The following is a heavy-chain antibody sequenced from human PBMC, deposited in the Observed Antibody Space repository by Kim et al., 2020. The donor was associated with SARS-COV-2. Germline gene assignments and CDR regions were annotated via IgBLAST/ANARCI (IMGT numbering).Heavy chain of an antibody. CDR1: GDSVSSNSAA. CDR3: AREDSHSGYDFGDYYFDY. CDR2: TYYRSKWYN. J-gene: IGHJ4*02. Sequence: SQTLSLTCAISGDSVSSNSAAWNWIRQSPSRGLEWLGRTYYRSKWYNDYAVSVKSRITINPDTSKNQFSLQLNSVTPEDTAVYYCAREDSHSGYDFGDYYFDYWGQGTLVTVSS. D-gene: IGHD5-12*01. V-gene: IGHV6-1*01.